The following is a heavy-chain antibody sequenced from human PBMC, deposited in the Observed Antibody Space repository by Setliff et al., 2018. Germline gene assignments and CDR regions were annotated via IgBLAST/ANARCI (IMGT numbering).Heavy chain of an antibody. V-gene: IGHV4-61*09. J-gene: IGHJ6*03. CDR2: IYTTVSANSVST. Sequence: SETLSLTCTVSGDSISGAKYYWSWIRQSAGKGLEWIGQIYTTVSANSVSTNYNPSLKSRVTISLDTSKNQFSLSLTSVTAADTAVYYCARMSGFQYIDVWGKGTTVTVSS. CDR1: GDSISGAKYY. D-gene: IGHD3-3*01. CDR3: ARMSGFQYIDV.